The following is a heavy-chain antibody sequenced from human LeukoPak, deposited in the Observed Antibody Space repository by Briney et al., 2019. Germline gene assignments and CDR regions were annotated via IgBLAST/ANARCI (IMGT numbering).Heavy chain of an antibody. CDR1: GYTFTSYD. Sequence: VASVKVSCKASGYTFTSYDINWMRQAPGQGLEWVGWMNPNSGNTGYAQTFQGKLTMTRNTSIKTAYMGLSSLRSEDTAVYYCARRFYDNLTGHTWYDYWGQGTLVTVSS. D-gene: IGHD3-9*01. J-gene: IGHJ4*02. CDR3: ARRFYDNLTGHTWYDY. CDR2: MNPNSGNT. V-gene: IGHV1-8*01.